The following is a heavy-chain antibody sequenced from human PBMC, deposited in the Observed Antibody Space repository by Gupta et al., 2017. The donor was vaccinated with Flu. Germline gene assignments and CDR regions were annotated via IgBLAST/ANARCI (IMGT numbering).Heavy chain of an antibody. CDR3: ARGGSASNYDAGMDV. Sequence: YAMSWVRQAPGKGLEWVSSISDSGRSTYYADSVKGRFTISRDNSKNTLYLQMNSLRADDTAVFYCARGGSASNYDAGMDVWGRGNMVTVSS. V-gene: IGHV3-23*01. J-gene: IGHJ6*02. D-gene: IGHD6-6*01. CDR1: YA. CDR2: ISDSGRST.